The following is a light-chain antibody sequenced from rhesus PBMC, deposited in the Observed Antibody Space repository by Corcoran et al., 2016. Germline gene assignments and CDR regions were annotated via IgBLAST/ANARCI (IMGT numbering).Light chain of an antibody. CDR1: QGISSY. J-gene: IGKJ4*01. Sequence: DIQMTQSPSSLSASVGDRVTITCRESQGISSYLNWYQQKPGKAPKLLIYSANRLESGVPSRFSGSGSWTEITLTIRSLQPEDFATYYCTQFDSFPLTFGGGTKVEIK. CDR3: TQFDSFPLT. CDR2: SAN. V-gene: IGKV1-32*01.